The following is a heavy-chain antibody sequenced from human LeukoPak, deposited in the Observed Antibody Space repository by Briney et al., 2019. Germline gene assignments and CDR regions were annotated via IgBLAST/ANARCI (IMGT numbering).Heavy chain of an antibody. CDR3: ASYSRTYYDILTGWFDY. J-gene: IGHJ4*02. V-gene: IGHV3-7*01. CDR1: GFTFSSYW. D-gene: IGHD3-9*01. CDR2: IKQDGSEK. Sequence: GGSLRLSCAASGFTFSSYWMSWVRQAPGKGLEWVANIKQDGSEKYYVDSVKGRFTISRDNAKNSLYLQMNSLRAEDTAVYYCASYSRTYYDILTGWFDYWGQGTLVTVSS.